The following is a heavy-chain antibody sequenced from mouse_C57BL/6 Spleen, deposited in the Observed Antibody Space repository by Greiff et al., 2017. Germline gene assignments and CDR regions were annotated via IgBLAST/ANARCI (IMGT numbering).Heavy chain of an antibody. CDR2: IYPGDGDT. CDR1: GYAFSSSW. Sequence: QVQLQQSGPELVKPGASVKISCKASGYAFSSSWMNWVKQRPGKGLEWIGRIYPGDGDTNYNGKFKGKATLTADKSSSTAYMQLSSLTSEDSAVYFCARQDYDVAWFAYWGQGTLVTVSA. V-gene: IGHV1-82*01. CDR3: ARQDYDVAWFAY. J-gene: IGHJ3*01. D-gene: IGHD2-4*01.